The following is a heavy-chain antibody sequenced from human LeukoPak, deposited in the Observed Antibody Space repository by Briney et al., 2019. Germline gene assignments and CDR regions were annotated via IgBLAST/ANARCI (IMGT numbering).Heavy chain of an antibody. J-gene: IGHJ4*02. Sequence: ASETLSLTCTVQGGSISNYVWSWVRERPGKGLEWIGYIYYNGNTNYNASFESRVTISIDTSKNQFSLNLTSVTAADTAVYYCARETTLMECRSGLGFNYWGQGTLVTVSS. CDR2: IYYNGNT. D-gene: IGHD6-19*01. V-gene: IGHV4-59*01. CDR1: GGSISNYV. CDR3: ARETTLMECRSGLGFNY.